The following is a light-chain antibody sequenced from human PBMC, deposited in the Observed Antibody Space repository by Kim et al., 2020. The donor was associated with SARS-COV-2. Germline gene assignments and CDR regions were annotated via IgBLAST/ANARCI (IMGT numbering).Light chain of an antibody. V-gene: IGLV3-1*01. J-gene: IGLJ3*02. Sequence: VSPGQPARSSCSGDKLGFIYVCWYQQKPGQSPVLLIYEDTKRPSGIPVRFSGSYSGSTATLTISGTQAMDEADYYCQAWDSNTWVFGGGTQLTVL. CDR3: QAWDSNTWV. CDR2: EDT. CDR1: KLGFIY.